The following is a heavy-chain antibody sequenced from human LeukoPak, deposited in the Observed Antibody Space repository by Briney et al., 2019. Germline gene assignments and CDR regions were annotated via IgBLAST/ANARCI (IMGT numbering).Heavy chain of an antibody. CDR1: GLTFSSYW. D-gene: IGHD3-10*01. Sequence: GGSLRLSCAASGLTFSSYWMSWVRQAPGKGLEWVANIKQDGSEKYYVDSVNGRFTISRDNAKNSLYLQMNSLRAEDTAVYYCARVGSDAFDIWGQGTMVTVSS. CDR3: ARVGSDAFDI. CDR2: IKQDGSEK. J-gene: IGHJ3*02. V-gene: IGHV3-7*01.